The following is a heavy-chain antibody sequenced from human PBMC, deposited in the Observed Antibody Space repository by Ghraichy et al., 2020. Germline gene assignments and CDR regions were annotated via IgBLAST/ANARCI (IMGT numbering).Heavy chain of an antibody. CDR2: SSTFNGNT. D-gene: IGHD1-26*01. J-gene: IGHJ4*02. CDR3: ARDRVGATAFDY. V-gene: IGHV1-18*01. CDR1: GYTFTDYH. Sequence: ASVKVSCKASGYTFTDYHINWVRQAPGQGLEWMAWSSTFNGNTKYAQKFQGRVFMTTDRSTKTVYMELTTLRSDDTAVYYCARDRVGATAFDYWGQGTLVTVSS.